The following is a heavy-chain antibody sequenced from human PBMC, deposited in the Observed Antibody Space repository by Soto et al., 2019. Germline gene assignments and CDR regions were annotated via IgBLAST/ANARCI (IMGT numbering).Heavy chain of an antibody. J-gene: IGHJ4*02. CDR1: GDSIGNNNW. D-gene: IGHD3-10*01. V-gene: IGHV4-4*02. CDR3: PHTIGAGSYVPY. Sequence: QVQLQESGPGLVKPSGTLSLTCAVSGDSIGNNNWWSWVRQPPGKGLEWIGEIHHSGNTNYNPSLKSRVSMSVEKSKNQFSLNLRSVTAADTAVYYCPHTIGAGSYVPYWGQGNLVTVSS. CDR2: IHHSGNT.